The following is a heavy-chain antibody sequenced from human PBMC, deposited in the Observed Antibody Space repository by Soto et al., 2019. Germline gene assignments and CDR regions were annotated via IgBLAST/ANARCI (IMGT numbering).Heavy chain of an antibody. CDR3: ARDHYDSSGYWYHALDI. J-gene: IGHJ3*02. Sequence: SETLSLTCTVSGVSISSYYWNWIRQPAGKGLESIGRIHSSGSSSYNPSLKSRATMSVDTSNNQFFLKLNSVTAADTAVYYCARDHYDSSGYWYHALDIWGQGTMVIVSS. CDR2: IHSSGSS. CDR1: GVSISSYY. D-gene: IGHD3-22*01. V-gene: IGHV4-4*07.